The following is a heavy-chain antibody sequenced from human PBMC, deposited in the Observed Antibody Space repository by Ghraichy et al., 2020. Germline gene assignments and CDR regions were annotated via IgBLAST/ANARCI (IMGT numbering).Heavy chain of an antibody. Sequence: SETLSLTCAVYGGSFSSYYWGWIRQSPGKGLEWIGEINHSGTTNYNPSLKSRVTISVDTSRNQFSLKLSSVTAADTAVYYCARGGYYDFWSGSNYYYYYMDVWGKGTTVTVSS. V-gene: IGHV4-34*01. CDR2: INHSGTT. D-gene: IGHD3-3*01. CDR3: ARGGYYDFWSGSNYYYYYMDV. J-gene: IGHJ6*03. CDR1: GGSFSSYY.